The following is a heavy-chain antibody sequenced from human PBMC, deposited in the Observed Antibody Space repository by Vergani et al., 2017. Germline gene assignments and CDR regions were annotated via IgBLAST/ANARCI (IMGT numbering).Heavy chain of an antibody. CDR1: GYTFTSYD. V-gene: IGHV1-8*01. Sequence: VQLVESGAEVKKPGASVKVSCKASGYTFTSYDINWVRQATGQGLEWMGWMNPNSGNTGYAQKFQGRVTMTRNTSISTAYMELSSLRSEDTAVYYCARGGHGGWLSGYSYGYYYYGMDVWGQGTTVTVSS. CDR3: ARGGHGGWLSGYSYGYYYYGMDV. D-gene: IGHD5-18*01. J-gene: IGHJ6*02. CDR2: MNPNSGNT.